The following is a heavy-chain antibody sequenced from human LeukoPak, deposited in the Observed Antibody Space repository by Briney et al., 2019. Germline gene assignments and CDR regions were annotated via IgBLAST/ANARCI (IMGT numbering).Heavy chain of an antibody. V-gene: IGHV4-59*01. CDR1: GDSIISYY. Sequence: SETLSLTCSVSGDSIISYYWNWLRQSPGKGLEWIGNIHHFGRAEYNSSLRSRVTMFLDSSKNQFSLKLTSVTPTDTAVYYCARGLWTQPGLVPFNYWGQGILVTVSS. J-gene: IGHJ4*02. CDR2: IHHFGRA. D-gene: IGHD5-18*01. CDR3: ARGLWTQPGLVPFNY.